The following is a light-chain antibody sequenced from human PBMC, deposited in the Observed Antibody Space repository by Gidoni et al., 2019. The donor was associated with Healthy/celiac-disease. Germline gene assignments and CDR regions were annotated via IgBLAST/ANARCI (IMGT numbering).Light chain of an antibody. CDR2: AAS. V-gene: IGKV1-39*01. J-gene: IGKJ2*03. CDR1: QSISSY. CDR3: QQSYSTPVS. Sequence: DIQMTQSPSSLSASVGDRVTITCRASQSISSYLNWYQQKPGKAPKLLIYAASSLQSGVPSRFSGSGSGTDFTLTIFSLQPEDFVTYYCQQSYSTPVSFGQGTKLEIK.